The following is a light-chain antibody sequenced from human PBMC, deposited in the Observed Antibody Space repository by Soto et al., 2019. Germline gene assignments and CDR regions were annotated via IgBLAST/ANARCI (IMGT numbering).Light chain of an antibody. CDR1: SSDVGGYNY. V-gene: IGLV2-14*01. Sequence: SALTQPASVSGSPGQSITISCTGTSSDVGGYNYVSWYQHHPGKAPKLMIYEVSNRPSGVSNRFSGSKSGNTASLTISGLQAEDEADYYCSSYTSTTTLAVFGGGTKLTVL. CDR3: SSYTSTTTLAV. J-gene: IGLJ2*01. CDR2: EVS.